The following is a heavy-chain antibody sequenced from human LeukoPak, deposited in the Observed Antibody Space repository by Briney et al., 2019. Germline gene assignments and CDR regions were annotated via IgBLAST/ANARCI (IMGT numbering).Heavy chain of an antibody. D-gene: IGHD4/OR15-4a*01. J-gene: IGHJ4*02. Sequence: GGSLRLSCAASGFTFSSYWMSWVRQAPGKGLEWVANIRQDGSEKYYVDSVEGRFTISRDNAKNSLFLQTNSLRAEDTAVYYCAKDPARYGATFSFDYWGQGTLVTVSS. CDR3: AKDPARYGATFSFDY. CDR2: IRQDGSEK. V-gene: IGHV3-7*01. CDR1: GFTFSSYW.